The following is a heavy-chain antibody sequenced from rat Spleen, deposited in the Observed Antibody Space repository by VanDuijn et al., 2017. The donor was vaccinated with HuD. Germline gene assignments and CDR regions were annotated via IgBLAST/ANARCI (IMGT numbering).Heavy chain of an antibody. J-gene: IGHJ2*01. CDR3: AREAGIPFHFFDY. CDR2: ISYDGSST. CDR1: GFTFSDYN. D-gene: IGHD1-4*01. V-gene: IGHV5-7*01. Sequence: EVQLVESGGDLVQPGRSLKLSCAASGFTFSDYNMAWVRQAPKKGLEWVATISYDGSSTYYRDSVKGRFTISRDYAKSTLYLQMDSLRSEDTATYYCAREAGIPFHFFDYWGQGVMVSVSS.